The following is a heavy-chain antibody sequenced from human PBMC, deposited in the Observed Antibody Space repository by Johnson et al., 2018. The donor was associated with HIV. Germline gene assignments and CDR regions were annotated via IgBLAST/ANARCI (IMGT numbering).Heavy chain of an antibody. CDR3: ASRSEQWLGAFDI. J-gene: IGHJ3*02. CDR2: IKQDGSEK. V-gene: IGHV3-7*02. D-gene: IGHD6-19*01. CDR1: GFTFTTYW. Sequence: VQLVESGGGLVQPGGSLRLSCTASGFTFTTYWMAWVRQAPEKGLEWVANIKQDGSEKYYVDSVKGRFTISRDNAKNSLYLQMNSLRAEDTAVYYCASRSEQWLGAFDIWGQGTWSPSLQ.